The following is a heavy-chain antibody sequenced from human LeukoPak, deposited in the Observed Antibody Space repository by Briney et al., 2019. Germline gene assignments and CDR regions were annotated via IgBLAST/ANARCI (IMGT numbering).Heavy chain of an antibody. CDR2: IKQDGSEK. V-gene: IGHV3-7*01. D-gene: IGHD5-24*01. J-gene: IGHJ4*02. CDR1: GFTFSSYW. Sequence: GGSLRLSCAASGFTFSSYWMSWVRQAPGKGLEWVANIKQDGSEKYYVDSVKGRFTISRDNAKNSLYLQMNSLRAEDTAVYYCARDWGGEMGPFDYWGQGTLVTVSS. CDR3: ARDWGGEMGPFDY.